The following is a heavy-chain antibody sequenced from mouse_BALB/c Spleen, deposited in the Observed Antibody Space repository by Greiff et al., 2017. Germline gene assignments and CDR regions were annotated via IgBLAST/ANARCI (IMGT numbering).Heavy chain of an antibody. D-gene: IGHD2-4*01. J-gene: IGHJ3*01. Sequence: EVKLQESGPSLVKPSQTLSLTCSVTGDSITSGYWNWIRKFPGNKLEYMGYISYSGSTYYNPSLKSRISITRDTSKNQYYLQLNSVTTEDTATYYCARWTMITTSFAYWGQGTLVTVSA. V-gene: IGHV3-8*02. CDR2: ISYSGST. CDR3: ARWTMITTSFAY. CDR1: GDSITSGY.